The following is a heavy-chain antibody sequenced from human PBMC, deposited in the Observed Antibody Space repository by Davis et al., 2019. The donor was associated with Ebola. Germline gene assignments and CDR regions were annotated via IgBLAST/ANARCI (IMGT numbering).Heavy chain of an antibody. CDR1: GGSVSSGSYY. CDR2: IYYSGST. D-gene: IGHD3-10*01. J-gene: IGHJ4*02. V-gene: IGHV4-61*01. Sequence: SETLSLTCTVSGGSVSSGSYYWSWIRQPPGKGLEWIGYIYYSGSTNYNPSLKSRVTISVDTSKNQFSLKLSSVTAADTAVYYCARDLGSRADYWGQGTLVTVSS. CDR3: ARDLGSRADY.